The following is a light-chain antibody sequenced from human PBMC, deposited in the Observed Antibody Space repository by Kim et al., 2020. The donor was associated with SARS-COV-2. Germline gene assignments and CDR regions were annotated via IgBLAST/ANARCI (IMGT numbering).Light chain of an antibody. V-gene: IGKV3-20*01. CDR1: QSSSSGY. J-gene: IGKJ4*01. CDR2: GAS. CDR3: QQYGSSPPSLT. Sequence: GERGTLSARASQSSSSGYLAWYQHKPGQAPRLLIYGASSRATGIPDRFSGSGSGTDFTLTISRLEPEDFAVYYCQQYGSSPPSLTFGGGTKVDIK.